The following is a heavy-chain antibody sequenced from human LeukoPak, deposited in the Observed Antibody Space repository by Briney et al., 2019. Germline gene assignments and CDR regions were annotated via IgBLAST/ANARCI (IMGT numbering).Heavy chain of an antibody. V-gene: IGHV3-7*01. CDR3: ARSARGDESAYYYMDH. J-gene: IGHJ4*02. D-gene: IGHD3-22*01. Sequence: GGSLRLSCAATGFTFSTYWMSWVRQAPGKGLEWVANIKQDGSEKSYVDSVKGRFAVSRDNAINSLFLQVNSPRVEDTAVYYCARSARGDESAYYYMDHWGQGTLVTVSS. CDR1: GFTFSTYW. CDR2: IKQDGSEK.